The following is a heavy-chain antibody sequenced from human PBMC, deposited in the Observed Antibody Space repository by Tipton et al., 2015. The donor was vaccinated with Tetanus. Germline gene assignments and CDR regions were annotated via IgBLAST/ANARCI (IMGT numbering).Heavy chain of an antibody. D-gene: IGHD2-8*01. CDR2: IYPGDSDT. CDR1: RYIFNNYW. J-gene: IGHJ4*02. CDR3: ARGHCTDGGCDFDF. V-gene: IGHV5-51*01. Sequence: QLVQSGGEVKKPGESLKISCKGSRYIFNNYWIGWVRQKPGQGLEWMGIIYPGDSDTRYSPSFQGKVTISVDKSINTAYLQGGSLKASDTSMFFCARGHCTDGGCDFDFWGQGALVTVAS.